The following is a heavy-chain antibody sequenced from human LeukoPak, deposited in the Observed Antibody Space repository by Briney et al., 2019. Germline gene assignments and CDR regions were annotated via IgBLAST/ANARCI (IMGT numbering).Heavy chain of an antibody. D-gene: IGHD3-10*01. J-gene: IGHJ4*02. CDR2: IYSGGST. Sequence: PGGSLRLSCAASGFTLSSNYMSWVRQAPGKGLEWVSVIYSGGSTYYADSMKGRFTISRDNSKKTLYHQMNSLRAENAAEYYCASSYDGSGSYPPDYWGQGTLVTVSS. V-gene: IGHV3-66*01. CDR1: GFTLSSNY. CDR3: ASSYDGSGSYPPDY.